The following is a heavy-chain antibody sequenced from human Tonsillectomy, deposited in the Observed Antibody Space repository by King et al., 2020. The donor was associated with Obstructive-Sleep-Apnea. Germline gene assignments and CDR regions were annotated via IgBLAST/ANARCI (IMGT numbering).Heavy chain of an antibody. CDR3: ARDQFYGDYNIYYYYYGMDV. CDR1: GFTFSSYA. CDR2: ISYDGSNK. J-gene: IGHJ6*02. Sequence: QLVQSGGGVVQPGRSLRLSCAASGFTFSSYAMHWVRQAPGKGLEWVAVISYDGSNKYYADSGKGRFTISRDNSNNTLYLQMNSLRAEETAVYYCARDQFYGDYNIYYYYYGMDVWGQGTTVTVSS. V-gene: IGHV3-30*04. D-gene: IGHD4-17*01.